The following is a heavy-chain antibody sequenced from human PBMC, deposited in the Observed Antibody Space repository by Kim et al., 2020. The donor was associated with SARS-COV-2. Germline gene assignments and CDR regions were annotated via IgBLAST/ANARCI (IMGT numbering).Heavy chain of an antibody. CDR2: IRSSGNII. Sequence: GGSLRLSCAASGFLFSDYYMSWVRQAPGKGLEWVSYIRSSGNIIRYADSVKGRFAISRDKANNSLSLQMDSLRDEDTAVYYCARVGSNSWPSYMDGWGKGTTVTVSS. D-gene: IGHD6-13*01. CDR1: GFLFSDYY. V-gene: IGHV3-11*01. CDR3: ARVGSNSWPSYMDG. J-gene: IGHJ6*03.